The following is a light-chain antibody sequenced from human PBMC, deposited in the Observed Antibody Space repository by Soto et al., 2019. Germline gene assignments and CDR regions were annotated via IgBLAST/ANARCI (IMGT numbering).Light chain of an antibody. CDR3: QHYHGWPIT. CDR2: GAS. V-gene: IGKV3-20*01. Sequence: EIELTQSPGTLSLSPGQIATLSYRASQSVSSGYLAWYQQKPGQAPRLIIYGASSRATGIPDRFSGSGSGTECTITISSLQSEDFAVYYCQHYHGWPITLGQGTRLEIK. CDR1: QSVSSGY. J-gene: IGKJ5*01.